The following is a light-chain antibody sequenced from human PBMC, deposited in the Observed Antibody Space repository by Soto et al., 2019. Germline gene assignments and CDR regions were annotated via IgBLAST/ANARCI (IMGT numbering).Light chain of an antibody. Sequence: QSVLTQPPSASGTPGQRVTISCSGSSSNIGSNYVYWYQQLPGTVPQLLIYRNSERPSGVPDRFSGSKSGTSAFLAISGLRYEDEADDYCAAWDDSLSGVVFGGGTQLTVL. CDR2: RNS. CDR1: SSNIGSNY. CDR3: AAWDDSLSGVV. J-gene: IGLJ2*01. V-gene: IGLV1-47*01.